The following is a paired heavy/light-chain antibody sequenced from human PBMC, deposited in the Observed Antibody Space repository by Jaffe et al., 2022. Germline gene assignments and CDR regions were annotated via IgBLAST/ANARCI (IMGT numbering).Light chain of an antibody. CDR2: GAFS. Sequence: IVLTQSPGTLSLSPGERATLSCRASQSVTNDYLAWYQQKPGQAPRLLVYGAFSTRVTGIPDRFSGSGSGTDFTLIISRLEPEDFAVYYCQQYANSPWTFGPGTKVEVK. J-gene: IGKJ1*01. CDR3: QQYANSPWT. V-gene: IGKV3-20*01. CDR1: QSVTNDY.
Heavy chain of an antibody. D-gene: IGHD3-10*01. J-gene: IGHJ4*02. Sequence: EVQLVESGGGLVQPGRSLRLSCTGTGFMFGDYSMSWVRQAPGKGLELIGFIRSKTYGETTEYAASVRGRFAISRDDSKSIAYLEMNSLKIEDTALYYCARSTGTTRASGTYRYWGQGTLVTVSS. V-gene: IGHV3-49*04. CDR3: ARSTGTTRASGTYRY. CDR2: IRSKTYGETT. CDR1: GFMFGDYS.